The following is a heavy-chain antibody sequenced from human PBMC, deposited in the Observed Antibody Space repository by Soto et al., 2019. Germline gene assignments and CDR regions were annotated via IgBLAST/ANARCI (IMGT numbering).Heavy chain of an antibody. CDR2: ITATGDRT. J-gene: IGHJ4*02. V-gene: IGHV3-23*01. D-gene: IGHD3-22*01. CDR3: ATMNGYFEY. CDR1: GFRFSSYS. Sequence: GSLRLSCADSGFRFSSYSMSWVRQTPGKGLEWVAAITATGDRTYYADSVTGRFTISRDNSKKTHYLQMTSLRAEDTAMYYCATMNGYFEYWGQGTPITVSS.